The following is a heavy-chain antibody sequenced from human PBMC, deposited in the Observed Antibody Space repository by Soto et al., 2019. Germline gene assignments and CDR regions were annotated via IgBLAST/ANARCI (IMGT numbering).Heavy chain of an antibody. CDR3: ARPAPNYVDISDL. V-gene: IGHV3-21*04. J-gene: IGHJ5*02. CDR1: GFTFIRHN. CDR2: ISSSSSYI. D-gene: IGHD4-4*01. Sequence: PEASQIFSRVSSGFTFIRHNRNWVRPAQGKGLEWVSSISSSSSYIYYADSVKGRFTISRDNAKNSLYLQMNSLRVEDTAMYYCARPAPNYVDISDLWGQGVLVTVSS.